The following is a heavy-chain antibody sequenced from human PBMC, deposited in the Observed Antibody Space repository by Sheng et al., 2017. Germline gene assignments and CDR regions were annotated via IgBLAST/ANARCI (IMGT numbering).Heavy chain of an antibody. J-gene: IGHJ4*02. CDR2: IYYSGST. CDR3: ARDHDYGDYALVY. CDR1: GGSISSYY. Sequence: QVQLQESGPGLVKPSETLSLTCTVSGGSISSYYWSWIRQPPGKGLEWIGYIYYSGSTNYNPSLKSRVTISVDTSKNQFSLKLSSVTAADTAVYYCARDHDYGDYALVYWGQGTLVHRLL. D-gene: IGHD4-17*01. V-gene: IGHV4-59*01.